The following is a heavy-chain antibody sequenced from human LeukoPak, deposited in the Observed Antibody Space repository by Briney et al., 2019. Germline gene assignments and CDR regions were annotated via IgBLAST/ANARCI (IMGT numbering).Heavy chain of an antibody. V-gene: IGHV3-7*03. D-gene: IGHD6-19*01. CDR1: GFTFSSHW. CDR2: IKVDGSEK. Sequence: GGSLRLSCAGSGFTFSSHWIGWVRQAPGKGLEWVANIKVDGSEKYYVDSVKGRFTISRDNAKNSVYLQMNGLRAEDTAVYYCAKDHNSGWSSDSWGQGTLVTVSS. CDR3: AKDHNSGWSSDS. J-gene: IGHJ4*02.